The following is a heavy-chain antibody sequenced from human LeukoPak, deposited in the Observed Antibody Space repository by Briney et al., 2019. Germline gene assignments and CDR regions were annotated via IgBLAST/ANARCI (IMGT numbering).Heavy chain of an antibody. Sequence: GSLRLSCAASGFTLSDYAMNWVRQAPGEGLEWLSAISGSDGHTFYADSVKGRFTLSRDNSKNTLYLQMNNLRADDTAIYYCAKVPWVGTITWGQGTLVIVSS. J-gene: IGHJ4*02. CDR2: ISGSDGHT. V-gene: IGHV3-23*01. CDR3: AKVPWVGTIT. CDR1: GFTLSDYA. D-gene: IGHD1-26*01.